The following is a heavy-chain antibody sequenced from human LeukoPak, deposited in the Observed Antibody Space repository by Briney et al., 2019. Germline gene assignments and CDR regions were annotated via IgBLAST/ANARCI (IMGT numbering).Heavy chain of an antibody. CDR3: ARGWSRQLSLSDAFDI. V-gene: IGHV1-8*03. CDR2: MNPNSGNT. D-gene: IGHD6-13*01. J-gene: IGHJ3*02. CDR1: GYTFTSYD. Sequence: ASVKVSCKASGYTFTSYDINWVRQATGQGLEWMGWMNPNSGNTGYAQKFQGRVTITRNTSISTAYMELSSLRSEDTAVYYCARGWSRQLSLSDAFDIWGQGTMVTVSS.